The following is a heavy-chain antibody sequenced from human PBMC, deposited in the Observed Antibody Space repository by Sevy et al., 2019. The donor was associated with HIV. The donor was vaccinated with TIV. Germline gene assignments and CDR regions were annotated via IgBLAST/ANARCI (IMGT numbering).Heavy chain of an antibody. Sequence: GGSLRLSCAASGFTFSSYAMSWVRQAPGKGLEWVSAISGSGGSTYHADSVKGRFTISRDNSKNTLYLQMNSLRAEDTAVYYCAKLVDIVVVVAASAGYFDYWGQGTLVTVSS. CDR1: GFTFSSYA. J-gene: IGHJ4*02. CDR3: AKLVDIVVVVAASAGYFDY. CDR2: ISGSGGST. V-gene: IGHV3-23*01. D-gene: IGHD2-15*01.